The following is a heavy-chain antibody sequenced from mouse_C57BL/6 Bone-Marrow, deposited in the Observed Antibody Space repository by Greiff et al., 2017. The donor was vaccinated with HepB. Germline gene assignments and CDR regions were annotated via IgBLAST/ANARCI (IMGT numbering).Heavy chain of an antibody. Sequence: EVQGVESGGGLVQPGGSMKLSCAASGFTFSDAWMDWVRQSPEKGLEWVAEIRNKANNHATYYAESVKGRFTISRDDSKSSVYLQMNSLRAEDTGIYYCTRQGDWYFDVWGTGTTVTVSS. V-gene: IGHV6-6*01. CDR1: GFTFSDAW. CDR3: TRQGDWYFDV. J-gene: IGHJ1*03. CDR2: IRNKANNHAT.